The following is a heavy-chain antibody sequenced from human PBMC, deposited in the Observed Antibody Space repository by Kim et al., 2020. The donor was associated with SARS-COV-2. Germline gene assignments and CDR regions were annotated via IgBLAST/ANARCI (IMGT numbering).Heavy chain of an antibody. Sequence: GGSLRLSCAASGFSFNTYSMHWVRHAPGKGLEWLAVISYDGSNKHYRDSVKGRFTISRDNSKNTLYLQMNSLSPEDTAVYYCARDRIATTIWYIVGFDYWGQGTLVTVSS. D-gene: IGHD2-21*01. CDR2: ISYDGSNK. J-gene: IGHJ4*02. CDR3: ARDRIATTIWYIVGFDY. V-gene: IGHV3-30*04. CDR1: GFSFNTYS.